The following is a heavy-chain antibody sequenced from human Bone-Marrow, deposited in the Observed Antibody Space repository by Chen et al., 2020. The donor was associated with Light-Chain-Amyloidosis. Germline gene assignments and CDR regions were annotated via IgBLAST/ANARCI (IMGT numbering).Heavy chain of an antibody. J-gene: IGHJ6*02. CDR3: ARMRYDYVWGSYRSRYYYGMDV. D-gene: IGHD3-16*02. V-gene: IGHV4-34*01. CDR2: INHSGST. CDR1: GGSFSGYY. Sequence: QVQLQQWGAGLLKPSETLSLTCAVYGGSFSGYYWSWIRQPPGKGLEWIGEINHSGSTNYNPSLKSRVTISVDTSKNQFSLKLSSVTAADTAVYYCARMRYDYVWGSYRSRYYYGMDVWGQGTTVTVSS.